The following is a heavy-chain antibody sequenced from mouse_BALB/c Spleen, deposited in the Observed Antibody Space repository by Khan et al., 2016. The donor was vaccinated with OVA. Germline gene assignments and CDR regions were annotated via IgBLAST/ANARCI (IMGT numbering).Heavy chain of an antibody. V-gene: IGHV1S135*01. Sequence: VQLQHSGPELMKPGASVTISCKASGYSFTTYYIHWVKQSHGKSLEWIGYIDPFNGSTTYNQKFKGKATLTVDKSSSTAYMHLSSLTSEDSAVYYCAIHGTSSWFAYWGQGTLVTVSA. CDR1: GYSFTTYY. D-gene: IGHD1-1*01. CDR3: AIHGTSSWFAY. J-gene: IGHJ3*01. CDR2: IDPFNGST.